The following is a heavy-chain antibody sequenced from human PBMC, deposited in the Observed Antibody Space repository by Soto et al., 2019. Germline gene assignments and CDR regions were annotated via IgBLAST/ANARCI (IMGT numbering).Heavy chain of an antibody. V-gene: IGHV1-69*13. CDR2: IIPIFGTA. CDR1: GGTFSSYA. D-gene: IGHD6-13*01. CDR3: ARKWHSSSWYGGAFDI. Sequence: SVKVSCKASGGTFSSYAISWVRQAPGQGLEWMGGIIPIFGTANYAQKFQGRVTITADESTSTAYMELSSLRSEDTAVYYCARKWHSSSWYGGAFDIWGQGTMVTVSS. J-gene: IGHJ3*02.